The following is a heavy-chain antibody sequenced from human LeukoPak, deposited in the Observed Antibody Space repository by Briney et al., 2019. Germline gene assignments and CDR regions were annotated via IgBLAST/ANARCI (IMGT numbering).Heavy chain of an antibody. CDR2: IYYSGNT. CDR1: GGSISSSSYY. CDR3: ARHGPYYFDY. Sequence: PSETLSLTCTVSGGSISSSSYYWGWIRQPPGKGLEWIGSIYYSGNTYYNPSLKSRVTISVDTSKKQFSLKLSSVTAADTAVYYCARHGPYYFDYWGQGTLVTVSS. V-gene: IGHV4-39*01. J-gene: IGHJ4*02.